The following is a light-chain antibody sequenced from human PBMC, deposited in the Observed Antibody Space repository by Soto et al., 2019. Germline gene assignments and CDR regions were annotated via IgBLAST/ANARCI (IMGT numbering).Light chain of an antibody. CDR2: DAY. CDR1: QDISKY. J-gene: IGKJ4*01. V-gene: IGKV1-33*01. Sequence: DIQMTQSPSSLSASVGDRVTIACQASQDISKYLNWYQFRPGQAPKLLIYDAYNLETGVPSRFRGSGSGTHFTLTIISLQPEDVATYYCQQYDNLLALTFGGGTKVQIK. CDR3: QQYDNLLALT.